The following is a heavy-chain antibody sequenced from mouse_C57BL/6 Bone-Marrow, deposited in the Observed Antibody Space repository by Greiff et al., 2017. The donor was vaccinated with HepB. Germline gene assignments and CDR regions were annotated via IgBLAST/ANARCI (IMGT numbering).Heavy chain of an antibody. Sequence: EVKLMESGEGLVKPGGSLKLSCAASGFTFSSYAMSWVRQTPEKRLEWVAYISSGGDYIYYADTVKGRFTISRDNARNTLYLQMSSLKSEDTAMYYCTRAPLYYYGSYWYFDVWGTGTTVTVSS. J-gene: IGHJ1*03. D-gene: IGHD1-1*01. CDR2: ISSGGDYI. V-gene: IGHV5-9-1*02. CDR1: GFTFSSYA. CDR3: TRAPLYYYGSYWYFDV.